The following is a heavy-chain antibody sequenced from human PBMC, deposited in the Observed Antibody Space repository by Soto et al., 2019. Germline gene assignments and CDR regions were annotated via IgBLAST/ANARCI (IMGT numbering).Heavy chain of an antibody. CDR1: GYTFTSYY. Sequence: ASVKVSCKASGYTFTSYYMHWARQAPGQGLEWMGIINPSGGSTSYAQKFQGRVTMTRDTSTSTVYMELSSLRSEDTAVYYCARDPADCSGGSCLYYYGMDVWGQGTTVTVSS. V-gene: IGHV1-46*01. D-gene: IGHD2-15*01. CDR3: ARDPADCSGGSCLYYYGMDV. CDR2: INPSGGST. J-gene: IGHJ6*02.